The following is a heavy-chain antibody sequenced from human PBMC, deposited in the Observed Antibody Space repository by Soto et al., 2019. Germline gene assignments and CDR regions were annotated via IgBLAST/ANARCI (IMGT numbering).Heavy chain of an antibody. CDR3: ARGRYGDY. CDR2: ISAHNGNT. D-gene: IGHD1-1*01. V-gene: IGHV1-18*01. J-gene: IGHJ4*02. Sequence: QVHLVQSGAEVKKPGASVKVSCKGSGYGFTTYGITWVRQAPGQGLEWMAWISAHNGNTNYAQKLQGRVTVTRDTSTSTAYMELRSLRSDDTAVYYCARGRYGDYWGPGDLVTVSS. CDR1: GYGFTTYG.